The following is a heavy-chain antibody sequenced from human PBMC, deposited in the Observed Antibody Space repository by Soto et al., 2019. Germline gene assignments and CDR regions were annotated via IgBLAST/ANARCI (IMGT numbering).Heavy chain of an antibody. CDR2: INPQSGGT. D-gene: IGHD2-8*01. V-gene: IGHV1-2*04. CDR1: VYRFTDYH. CDR3: ARVDCPDCSTGVCSFFYNQDLDV. J-gene: IGHJ6*01. Sequence: GASVMVSCKASVYRFTDYHIHWVRQSSGQGLERLGRINPQSGGTSTAHKIPGWVTMTTDMSIITSSMGLTRLTSNDTAIYFCARVDCPDCSTGVCSFFYNQDLDVWG.